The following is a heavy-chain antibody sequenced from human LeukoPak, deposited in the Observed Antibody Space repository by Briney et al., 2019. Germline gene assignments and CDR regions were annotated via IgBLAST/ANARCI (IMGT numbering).Heavy chain of an antibody. CDR1: GYTFTSYD. CDR3: ARSVYYGSGRPVSLYWFDP. Sequence: ASVKVSCKASGYTFTSYDINWVRQATGQGLEWMGWMNPNSGNTGYAQKFQGRVTMTRNTSISTAYMELSSLRSEDTAVYYCARSVYYGSGRPVSLYWFDPWGQGTLVTVSS. J-gene: IGHJ5*02. D-gene: IGHD3-10*01. CDR2: MNPNSGNT. V-gene: IGHV1-8*01.